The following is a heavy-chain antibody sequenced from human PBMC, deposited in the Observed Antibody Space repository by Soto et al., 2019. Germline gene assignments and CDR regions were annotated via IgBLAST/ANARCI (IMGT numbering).Heavy chain of an antibody. CDR2: IIPIFGTA. V-gene: IGHV1-69*06. CDR3: ARDLELRYFDWPPTGYYYYYGMDV. D-gene: IGHD3-9*01. J-gene: IGHJ6*02. Sequence: ASVKVSCKASGGTFSSYAISWVRQAPGQGLEWMGGIIPIFGTANYAQKFQGRVTITADKSTSTAYMELSSLRSEDTAVYYCARDLELRYFDWPPTGYYYYYGMDVWGQGTTVTVSS. CDR1: GGTFSSYA.